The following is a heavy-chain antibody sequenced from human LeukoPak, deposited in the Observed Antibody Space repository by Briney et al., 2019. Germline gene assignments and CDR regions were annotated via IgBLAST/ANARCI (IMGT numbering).Heavy chain of an antibody. CDR3: ARLRVGATPKFFDY. CDR1: GGTFSSYA. Sequence: SVKVSCKASGGTFSSYAISWVRQAPGQGLEWMGGIIPIFGTANYAQKFQGRVTITADESTSTAYMELSSLRSEDTAVYYCARLRVGATPKFFDYWGQGTLVTVSS. CDR2: IIPIFGTA. V-gene: IGHV1-69*13. D-gene: IGHD1-26*01. J-gene: IGHJ4*02.